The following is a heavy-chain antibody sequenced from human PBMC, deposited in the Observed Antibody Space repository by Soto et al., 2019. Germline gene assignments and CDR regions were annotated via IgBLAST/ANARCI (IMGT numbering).Heavy chain of an antibody. CDR1: GFTFSNAW. CDR3: STDPNRKLGTPYAFDI. J-gene: IGHJ3*02. D-gene: IGHD7-27*01. CDR2: IKSKTDGGTT. V-gene: IGHV3-15*01. Sequence: GESLKISCAASGFTFSNAWMSWVRQAPGKGLEWVGRIKSKTDGGTTDYAAPVKGRFTISREDSKNTLYLQLNSLKTEDAAVYYCSTDPNRKLGTPYAFDIWGQGTMVTVSS.